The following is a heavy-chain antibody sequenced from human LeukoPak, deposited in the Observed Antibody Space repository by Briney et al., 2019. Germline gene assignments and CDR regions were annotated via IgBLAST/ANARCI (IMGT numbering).Heavy chain of an antibody. J-gene: IGHJ4*02. D-gene: IGHD3-22*01. V-gene: IGHV5-51*01. CDR2: IYPGDSDT. Sequence: GESLKISCKGSGYSFTSYWIGWVRQMPGKGLEWMGIIYPGDSDTRYSPSFQGQVTISADKSVSAAYLQWSSLKASDTAMYCCARQTYYDSSGYYYPLDHWGQGTLVTVSS. CDR3: ARQTYYDSSGYYYPLDH. CDR1: GYSFTSYW.